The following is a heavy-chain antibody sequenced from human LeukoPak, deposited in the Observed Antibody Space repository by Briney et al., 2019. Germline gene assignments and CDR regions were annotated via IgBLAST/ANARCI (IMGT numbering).Heavy chain of an antibody. CDR1: GYTFTSYG. CDR3: ARTYYDILTGYYIPFDY. Sequence: ASVKVSCKASGYTFTSYGISWVRQAPGQGLEWMGWISAYNGNTTYAQKLQGRVTMTTDTSTSTAYMELRSLRSDDTAVYYCARTYYDILTGYYIPFDYWGQRTLVTVSS. J-gene: IGHJ4*02. D-gene: IGHD3-9*01. CDR2: ISAYNGNT. V-gene: IGHV1-18*01.